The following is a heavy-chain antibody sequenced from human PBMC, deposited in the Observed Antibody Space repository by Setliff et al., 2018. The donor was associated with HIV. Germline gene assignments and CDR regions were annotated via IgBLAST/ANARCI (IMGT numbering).Heavy chain of an antibody. J-gene: IGHJ4*02. CDR1: GFTFSTYW. CDR3: GSHYYDSSGFYTVGY. V-gene: IGHV3-74*01. D-gene: IGHD3-22*01. Sequence: GGSLRLSCGASGFTFSTYWMHWVRQVPGKGLVWVSRLNTGGSRTDYADSVKGRFTISRDNAKNTVYLQMNSLRAEDTAVYYCGSHYYDSSGFYTVGYWGQGTLVTVSS. CDR2: LNTGGSRT.